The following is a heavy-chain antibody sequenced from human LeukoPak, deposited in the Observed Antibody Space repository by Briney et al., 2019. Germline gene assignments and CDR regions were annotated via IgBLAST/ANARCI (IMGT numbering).Heavy chain of an antibody. CDR1: GFTFSSYG. D-gene: IGHD6-13*01. V-gene: IGHV3-33*08. Sequence: HPGGSLRLSCAASGFTFSSYGMHWVRQAPGKGLEWVAVIWYDGSNKYYADSVKGRFTISRDNSKNTLYLQMSSLRAEDTAVYYCARDQFHAWFSSSWSRPEGFDYWGQGTLVTVSS. CDR2: IWYDGSNK. J-gene: IGHJ4*02. CDR3: ARDQFHAWFSSSWSRPEGFDY.